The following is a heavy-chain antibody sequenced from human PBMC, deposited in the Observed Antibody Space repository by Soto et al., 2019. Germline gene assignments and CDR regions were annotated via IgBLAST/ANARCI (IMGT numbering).Heavy chain of an antibody. Sequence: ESGGGVVQPGTSLRLSCAASGITFSSYTIHWVRQAPGKGLEWVALISYDGTKKNYADPVQGRFTISRDNSKNTLYLQMDSLRAEDTAVYYCATDLYIVVVPAYPYYGMDVWGQGTTVTVSS. V-gene: IGHV3-30-3*01. J-gene: IGHJ6*02. D-gene: IGHD2-2*01. CDR3: ATDLYIVVVPAYPYYGMDV. CDR1: GITFSSYT. CDR2: ISYDGTKK.